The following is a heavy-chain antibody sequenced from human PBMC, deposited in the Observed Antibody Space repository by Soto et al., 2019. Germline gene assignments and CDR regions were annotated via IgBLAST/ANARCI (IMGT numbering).Heavy chain of an antibody. D-gene: IGHD2-8*01. Sequence: QVHLVQSGAEVKKPGASVNVSCKTSGYTFTRNGISWVRQAPGQGLEWMGWISPNSGNIKYAQKLQGRVIMTTDTATCTAYMELTSLRADEPAVYYCVKDRDTNSWPSRDVWGPGTRVSVSS. CDR2: ISPNSGNI. CDR3: VKDRDTNSWPSRDV. CDR1: GYTFTRNG. J-gene: IGHJ6*02. V-gene: IGHV1-18*01.